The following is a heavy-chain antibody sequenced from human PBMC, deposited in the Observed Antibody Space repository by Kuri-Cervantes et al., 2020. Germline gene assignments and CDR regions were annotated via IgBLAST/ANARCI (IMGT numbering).Heavy chain of an antibody. D-gene: IGHD2-2*01. Sequence: SETLSLTCTVSGGSISSYYWSWIRQPPGRGLEWIGYIYYSGSTYYNPSLKSRVTISVDTSKNQFSLKLSSVTAADTAVYYCARVRGGCSSTSCYWIFGMDVWGQGTTVTVSS. V-gene: IGHV4-59*08. J-gene: IGHJ6*02. CDR3: ARVRGGCSSTSCYWIFGMDV. CDR2: IYYSGST. CDR1: GGSISSYY.